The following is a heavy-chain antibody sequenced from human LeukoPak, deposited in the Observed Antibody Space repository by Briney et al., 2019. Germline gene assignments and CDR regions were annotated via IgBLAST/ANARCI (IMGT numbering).Heavy chain of an antibody. CDR1: GFTFSTYW. CDR2: INSDGSST. J-gene: IGHJ5*02. CDR3: ARDWYCSGGSCYSRDWFDP. Sequence: GGSLRLSCAASGFTFSTYWMHWVRQAPGKGLVWVSRINSDGSSTYYADSVKGRFTISRDNAKNTLYLQMNSLRAEDTAVYYCARDWYCSGGSCYSRDWFDPWGQGTLVTVSS. D-gene: IGHD2-15*01. V-gene: IGHV3-74*01.